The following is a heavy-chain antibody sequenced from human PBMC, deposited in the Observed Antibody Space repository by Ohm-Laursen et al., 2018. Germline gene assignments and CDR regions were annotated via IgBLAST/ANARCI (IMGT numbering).Heavy chain of an antibody. CDR2: ISTSGSGT. Sequence: GSLRLSCSASGFTFSSYAMSWVRQAPGKGLEWVSSISTSGSGTYYANSVKGPFTISRDNTKSTLYLQMNSLRAEDTAVYYCANLIAVAGYFDYWGQGTLVTVSS. CDR1: GFTFSSYA. J-gene: IGHJ4*02. D-gene: IGHD6-19*01. V-gene: IGHV3-23*01. CDR3: ANLIAVAGYFDY.